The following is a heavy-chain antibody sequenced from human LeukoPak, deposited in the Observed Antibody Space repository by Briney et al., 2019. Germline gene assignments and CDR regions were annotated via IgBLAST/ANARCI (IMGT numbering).Heavy chain of an antibody. Sequence: GASVKVSCKASGYTFTDYYIHWVRQAPGQGLEWMGWINPNSGGTNYAQKFQGRVTMTRDTSISTAYMELSRLRSDDTAVYYCARDYYYDSSGYTLGWGYAFDIWGQGTMVTVSS. CDR2: INPNSGGT. CDR3: ARDYYYDSSGYTLGWGYAFDI. J-gene: IGHJ3*02. CDR1: GYTFTDYY. V-gene: IGHV1-2*02. D-gene: IGHD3-22*01.